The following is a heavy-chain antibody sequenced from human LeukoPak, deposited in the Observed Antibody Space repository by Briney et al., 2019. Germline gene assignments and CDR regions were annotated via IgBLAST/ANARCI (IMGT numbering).Heavy chain of an antibody. CDR3: ASTGDSYGRHRPAHHNWFDP. CDR2: IYYSGST. Sequence: SDTLSLTCTVSGGSISSSSYYWGWLRPPPGPGLEWIGSIYYSGSTYYNPSLKSRVTISVDTSKIQFSLKLSSVTAADTAVYYCASTGDSYGRHRPAHHNWFDPWGQGTLVTVSS. D-gene: IGHD5-18*01. V-gene: IGHV4-39*01. CDR1: GGSISSSSYY. J-gene: IGHJ5*02.